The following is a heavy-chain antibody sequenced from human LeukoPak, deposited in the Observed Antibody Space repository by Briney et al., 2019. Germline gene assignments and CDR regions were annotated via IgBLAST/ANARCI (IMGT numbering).Heavy chain of an antibody. V-gene: IGHV3-7*01. CDR3: ARPSFSSGSYFDH. J-gene: IGHJ4*02. CDR1: GFSFSSYW. Sequence: PGGSLRLSCEASGFSFSSYWMSWVRQAPGKGLEWVATIKYDGSDKYYVDSVRGRFTISRDNAKNSLYLQMNSLSGEDTAVYFCARPSFSSGSYFDHWGQGTLVTVSS. CDR2: IKYDGSDK. D-gene: IGHD6-19*01.